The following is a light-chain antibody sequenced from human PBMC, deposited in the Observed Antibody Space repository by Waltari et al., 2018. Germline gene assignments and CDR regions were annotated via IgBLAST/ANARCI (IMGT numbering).Light chain of an antibody. Sequence: EIVITQSPPTLPVSPGERATLSCRASQSVSINLAWYQQKPGQAPRLLIYGASNRATGIPARFSGSGSETEFTLTISSLQSEDFAVYYCQQYTNWPPRTFGQGTKVEVK. CDR2: GAS. CDR1: QSVSIN. J-gene: IGKJ1*01. CDR3: QQYTNWPPRT. V-gene: IGKV3-15*01.